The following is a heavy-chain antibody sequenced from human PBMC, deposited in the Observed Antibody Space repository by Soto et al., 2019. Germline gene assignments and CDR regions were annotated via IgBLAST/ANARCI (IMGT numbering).Heavy chain of an antibody. CDR2: IYPGDSDT. D-gene: IGHD2-2*01. Sequence: GESLKISCKGSGYSFTSYWIGWVRQMPGKGLEWMGIIYPGDSDTRYSPSFQGQVTISADKSVSTAYLQWSSLKASDTAMYYCARHMVEAMPYYYGMDVWGQGTTVTVSS. V-gene: IGHV5-51*01. CDR1: GYSFTSYW. J-gene: IGHJ6*02. CDR3: ARHMVEAMPYYYGMDV.